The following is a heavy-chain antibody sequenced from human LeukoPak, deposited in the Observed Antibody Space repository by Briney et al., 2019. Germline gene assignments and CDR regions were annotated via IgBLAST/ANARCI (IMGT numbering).Heavy chain of an antibody. CDR1: GFTFSSYS. Sequence: GGSPRLSCAASGFTFSSYSMNWVRQAPGKGLEWVSYISSSSSTIYYADSVKGRFTISRDNAKNSLYLQMNSLRAEDTAVYYCARPPALWFGEFDAFDIWGQGTMVTVSS. D-gene: IGHD3-10*01. CDR3: ARPPALWFGEFDAFDI. CDR2: ISSSSSTI. J-gene: IGHJ3*02. V-gene: IGHV3-48*01.